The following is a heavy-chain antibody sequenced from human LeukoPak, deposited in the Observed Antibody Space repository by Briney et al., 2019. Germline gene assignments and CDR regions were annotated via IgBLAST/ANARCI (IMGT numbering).Heavy chain of an antibody. D-gene: IGHD6-13*01. Sequence: GGSLRLSCAASGFSFSSFEMNWVRQAPGKGLEWVSYISSSGTTIYYADSVKGRFTISRNNAKNSLYLQMNSLRAADTAVYYCARVGYSNRWYLDCWGQGTLVTVSS. CDR3: ARVGYSNRWYLDC. J-gene: IGHJ4*02. V-gene: IGHV3-48*03. CDR2: ISSSGTTI. CDR1: GFSFSSFE.